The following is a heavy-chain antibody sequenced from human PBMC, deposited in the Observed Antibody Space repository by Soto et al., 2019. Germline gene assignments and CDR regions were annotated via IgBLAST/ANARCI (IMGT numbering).Heavy chain of an antibody. D-gene: IGHD6-25*01. V-gene: IGHV4-59*01. CDR2: IYYSGST. CDR1: GGSISSYY. J-gene: IGHJ6*02. Sequence: SETLSLTCTVSGGSISSYYWSWIRQPPGKGLEWIGYIYYSGSTNYNPSLTSRVTISVDTSKNQFSLKLSSVTAADTAVYYCARVWGRLSSGWAGAYYGMDVWGQGTTVTVSS. CDR3: ARVWGRLSSGWAGAYYGMDV.